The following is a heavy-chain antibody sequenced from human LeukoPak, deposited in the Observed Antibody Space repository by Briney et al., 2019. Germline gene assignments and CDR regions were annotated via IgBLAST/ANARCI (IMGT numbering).Heavy chain of an antibody. V-gene: IGHV4-4*09. CDR1: GGSISSYY. J-gene: IGHJ4*02. D-gene: IGHD7-27*01. CDR2: IYTSGST. Sequence: SETLSLTCTVSGGSISSYYWSWIRQPPGKGLEWIGYIYTSGSTNYIPSLKSRVTISVDTSKNQFSLKLSSVTAADTAVYYCARRGRWGYYFDYWGQGTLVTVSS. CDR3: ARRGRWGYYFDY.